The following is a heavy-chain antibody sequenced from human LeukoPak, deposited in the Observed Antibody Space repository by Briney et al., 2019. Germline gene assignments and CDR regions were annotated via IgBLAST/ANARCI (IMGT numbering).Heavy chain of an antibody. J-gene: IGHJ4*02. V-gene: IGHV3-30-3*01. D-gene: IGHD3-3*01. Sequence: PGRSLRLSCAASGFTFSSYAMHWVRQAPGKGLEWVAVISYDGSNKYYADSVKGRFTISRDNSKNTLYLQMNSLRAEDTAVYYCATTPSIRFLEWSYYFDYWGQGTLVTVSS. CDR3: ATTPSIRFLEWSYYFDY. CDR2: ISYDGSNK. CDR1: GFTFSSYA.